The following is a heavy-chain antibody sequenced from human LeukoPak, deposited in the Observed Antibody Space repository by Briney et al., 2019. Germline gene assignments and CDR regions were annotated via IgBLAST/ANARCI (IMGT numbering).Heavy chain of an antibody. D-gene: IGHD4-23*01. V-gene: IGHV3-21*01. CDR1: GFTFSSYS. J-gene: IGHJ4*02. CDR3: ARAPAVVTPGADY. Sequence: PGGSLRLSCAASGFTFSSYSMNWVRQAPGKGLEWVSSISSSSSYIYYADSVKGRFTISRDNAKNSLYLQMNSLRAEDTAVYYCARAPAVVTPGADYWGQGTLVTVSS. CDR2: ISSSSSYI.